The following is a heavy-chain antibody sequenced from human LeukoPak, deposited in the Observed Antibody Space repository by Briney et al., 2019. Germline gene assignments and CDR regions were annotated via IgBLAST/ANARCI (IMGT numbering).Heavy chain of an antibody. CDR2: INHSGST. V-gene: IGHV4-34*01. D-gene: IGHD1-26*01. CDR1: GGSFSGYY. J-gene: IGHJ4*02. Sequence: PSETLSLTCAGYGGSFSGYYWSWIRQPPGKGLEWIGEINHSGSTNYNPSLKSRVTISVDTSKNQFSLKLSSVTAADTAVYYCARGRWEPRRVLDYWGQGALVTVSS. CDR3: ARGRWEPRRVLDY.